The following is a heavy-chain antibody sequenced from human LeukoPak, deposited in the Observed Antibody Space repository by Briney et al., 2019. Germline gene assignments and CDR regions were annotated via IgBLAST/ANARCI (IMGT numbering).Heavy chain of an antibody. V-gene: IGHV3-30*03. Sequence: PGRSLRLSCAASGFTFSSYGMHWVRQAPGKGLEWVAFISYDGSNTYFADSVKGRFTISRDNSKNTLYLQMNSLRAEDTAVYYCARVCGSGCYYYYYGMDVWGQGTTVTVSS. D-gene: IGHD3-10*01. CDR2: ISYDGSNT. CDR1: GFTFSSYG. CDR3: ARVCGSGCYYYYYGMDV. J-gene: IGHJ6*02.